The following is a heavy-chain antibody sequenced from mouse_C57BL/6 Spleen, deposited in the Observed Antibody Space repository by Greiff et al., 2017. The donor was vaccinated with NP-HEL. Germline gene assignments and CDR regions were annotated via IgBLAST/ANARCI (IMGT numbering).Heavy chain of an antibody. CDR3: ARAPRYYGSSRDY. D-gene: IGHD1-1*01. CDR1: GYTFTSYW. V-gene: IGHV1-55*01. J-gene: IGHJ2*01. Sequence: QVQLQQPGAELVKPGASVKMSCKASGYTFTSYWITWVKQRPGQGLEWIGDIYPGSGSTNYNEKFKSKATLTVDTSSSTAYMQLSSRTSEDSAVYYCARAPRYYGSSRDYWGQGTTLTVSS. CDR2: IYPGSGST.